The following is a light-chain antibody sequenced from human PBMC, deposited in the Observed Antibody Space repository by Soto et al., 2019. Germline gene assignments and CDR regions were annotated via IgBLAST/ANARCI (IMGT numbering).Light chain of an antibody. J-gene: IGKJ2*01. CDR2: DAP. V-gene: IGKV1-13*02. CDR3: QQVNSYPFT. Sequence: AIQLTQSPSSLAASTGDRVTITCRASQGIASGLAWYQQKPGKAPKLLIQDAPSLESGVPSRFSGSGSGTDFTLTISSLQPEDFATYHCQQVNSYPFTFGGGTKLEI. CDR1: QGIASG.